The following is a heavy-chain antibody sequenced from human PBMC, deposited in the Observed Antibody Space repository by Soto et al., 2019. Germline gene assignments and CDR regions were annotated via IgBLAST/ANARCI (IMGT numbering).Heavy chain of an antibody. D-gene: IGHD6-19*01. CDR3: ARAEYGQWLVEDY. CDR2: INHSGST. J-gene: IGHJ4*02. Sequence: SETLSLTCAVYGGSFSGYYWSWIRQPPGKGLEWIGEINHSGSTNYNPSLKSRVTISVDTSKNQFSLKLSSVTAADTAVYYCARAEYGQWLVEDYWGQGTLVTVSS. CDR1: GGSFSGYY. V-gene: IGHV4-34*01.